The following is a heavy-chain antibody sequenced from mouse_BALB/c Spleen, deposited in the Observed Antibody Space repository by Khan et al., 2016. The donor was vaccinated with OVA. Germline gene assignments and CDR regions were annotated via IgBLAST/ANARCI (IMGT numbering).Heavy chain of an antibody. V-gene: IGHV1S137*01. Sequence: VQLVQSGAELVRPGVSVKISCKGSGYKFTDFTMHWVKQSHAMSLEWIGVISTYYGDANYNQKFKDKATMTVDKSSNTAYLDLARLTSEDSAIYYCTRGGGGDRFLYWGQGTLVTVSA. CDR1: GYKFTDFT. CDR3: TRGGGGDRFLY. CDR2: ISTYYGDA. J-gene: IGHJ3*01.